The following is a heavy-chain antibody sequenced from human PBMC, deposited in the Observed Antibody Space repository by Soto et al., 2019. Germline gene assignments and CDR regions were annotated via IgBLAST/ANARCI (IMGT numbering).Heavy chain of an antibody. CDR1: GYTVTSHG. Sequence: ASVKVSCKASGYTVTSHGISWVRQAPGQGLEWMGWISAYNGNTNYAQKLQGRVTMTTDTSTSTAYMELRSLRSDDTAVYYCARDSPYGDYVRRFDYWGQGTLVTVSS. CDR3: ARDSPYGDYVRRFDY. J-gene: IGHJ4*02. CDR2: ISAYNGNT. D-gene: IGHD4-17*01. V-gene: IGHV1-18*01.